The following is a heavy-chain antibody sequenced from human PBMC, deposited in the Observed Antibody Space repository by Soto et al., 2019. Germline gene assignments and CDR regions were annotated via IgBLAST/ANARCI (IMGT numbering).Heavy chain of an antibody. CDR3: ARRRGVPYYYGMDV. CDR1: GGSISSGGYS. D-gene: IGHD3-3*01. Sequence: LSLTCAVSGGSISSGGYSWSWIRQPPGKGLEWIGYIYHSGSTYYNPSLKSRVTISVDRSKNQFSLKLSSVTAADTAVYYCARRRGVPYYYGMDVWGQGTTVTVSS. J-gene: IGHJ6*02. CDR2: IYHSGST. V-gene: IGHV4-30-2*01.